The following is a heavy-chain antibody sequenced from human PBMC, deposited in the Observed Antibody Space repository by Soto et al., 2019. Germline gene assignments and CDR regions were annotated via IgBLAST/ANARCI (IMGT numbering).Heavy chain of an antibody. J-gene: IGHJ6*02. V-gene: IGHV3-49*03. Sequence: GGSLRLSCTASGFTFGDYAMSWFRQAPGKGLEWVGFIRSKAYGGTTEYAASVKGRFTISRDDSKSIAYLQMNSLKTEDTAVYYCTRAKYCSSTSCPEGPEHYYYYYYGMDVWGQGTTVTVSS. CDR2: IRSKAYGGTT. CDR3: TRAKYCSSTSCPEGPEHYYYYYYGMDV. D-gene: IGHD2-2*01. CDR1: GFTFGDYA.